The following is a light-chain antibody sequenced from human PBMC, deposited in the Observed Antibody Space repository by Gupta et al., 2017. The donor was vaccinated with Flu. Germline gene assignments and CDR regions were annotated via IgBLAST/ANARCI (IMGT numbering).Light chain of an antibody. CDR3: QVWDSSSDHQV. CDR2: DDN. V-gene: IGLV3-21*02. CDR1: NIGSKR. J-gene: IGLJ3*02. Sequence: GQTATVTCGGNNIGSKRVHWYQQKPGQVPVVVVYDDNERPSGIPERFAGSNSGTTATLTINRVEAGDEADDDGQVWDSSSDHQVFGGGTKLTVL.